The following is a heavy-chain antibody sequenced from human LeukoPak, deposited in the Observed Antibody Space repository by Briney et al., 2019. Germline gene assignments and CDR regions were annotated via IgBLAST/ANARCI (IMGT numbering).Heavy chain of an antibody. J-gene: IGHJ2*01. D-gene: IGHD4-17*01. V-gene: IGHV4-39*07. CDR3: ARDMGQDGDNGPWYFDL. CDR2: VFYSGNT. CDR1: GFTFSSYG. Sequence: GSLRLSCAASGFTFSSYGMHWVRQPPGKGLEWIGSVFYSGNTYYKPSLKSRLTISVDTSKNQFSLKLSSMTAADTAVYYCARDMGQDGDNGPWYFDLWGRGTLVTVSS.